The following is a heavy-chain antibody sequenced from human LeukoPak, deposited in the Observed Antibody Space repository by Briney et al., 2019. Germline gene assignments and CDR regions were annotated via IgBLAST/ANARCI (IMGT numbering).Heavy chain of an antibody. Sequence: PRRSLRLSCAASGFTFSSYAMHWVRQAPGKGLEWVAVIWYDGSNKYYADSVKGRFTISRDNSKNTLYLQMNSLRAEDTAVYYCARDLEPSIAPAYYFDYWGQGTLVTVSS. CDR1: GFTFSSYA. V-gene: IGHV3-33*08. J-gene: IGHJ4*02. D-gene: IGHD6-13*01. CDR3: ARDLEPSIAPAYYFDY. CDR2: IWYDGSNK.